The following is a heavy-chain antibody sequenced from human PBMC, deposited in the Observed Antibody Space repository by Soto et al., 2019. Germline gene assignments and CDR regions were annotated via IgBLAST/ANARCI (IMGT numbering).Heavy chain of an antibody. D-gene: IGHD4-4*01. Sequence: ASVKVSCKASGYTFSRFGISWVRQAPGQGLEWMGWISAYDGNTNYAQRLQGRVTLTTDTSTNTVYMELRSLTSDDTAVYFCARDDPRLSTINIDYWGQGTQVTVSS. CDR1: GYTFSRFG. CDR2: ISAYDGNT. CDR3: ARDDPRLSTINIDY. J-gene: IGHJ4*02. V-gene: IGHV1-18*01.